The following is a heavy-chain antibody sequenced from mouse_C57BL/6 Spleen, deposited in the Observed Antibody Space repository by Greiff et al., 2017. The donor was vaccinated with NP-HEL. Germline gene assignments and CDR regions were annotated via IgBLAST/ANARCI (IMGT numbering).Heavy chain of an antibody. Sequence: EVQLQQSVAELVRPGASVKLSCTASGFTIKNTYMHWVKQRPEQGLEWIGRIDPANGNTKYAPKFQGKATITADTSSNTAYLPLSSLTSEDTAIYYGARWDYGSSYDYYAMGDWGQGASVTVSS. D-gene: IGHD1-1*01. V-gene: IGHV14-3*01. CDR1: GFTIKNTY. J-gene: IGHJ4*01. CDR2: IDPANGNT. CDR3: ARWDYGSSYDYYAMGD.